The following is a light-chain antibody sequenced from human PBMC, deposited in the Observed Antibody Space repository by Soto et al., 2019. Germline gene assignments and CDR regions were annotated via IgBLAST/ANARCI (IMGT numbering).Light chain of an antibody. V-gene: IGKV1-5*03. Sequence: DIQMTQSPSTLSGSVGDRVTITCRASQSIGSWLAWYQQKPGKAPKLLIYKASSLEGGVPSRFSGSGSGTEFTLTISSLQPDDFATYHCQQYDSYPWTFGQGTKVDIK. J-gene: IGKJ1*01. CDR3: QQYDSYPWT. CDR2: KAS. CDR1: QSIGSW.